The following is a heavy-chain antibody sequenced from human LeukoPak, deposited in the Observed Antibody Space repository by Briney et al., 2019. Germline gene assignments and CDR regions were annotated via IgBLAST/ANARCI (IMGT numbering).Heavy chain of an antibody. Sequence: GGSLRLSCAASGFIVSAHYMSWVRQAPGKGLEWVSVISDGGTTYFADSVEGRFTISRDNSKNTLYLQMNSLRAEDTAVYYCARDQNYYDSSGIDTFDIWGQGTMVTVSS. V-gene: IGHV3-53*01. CDR1: GFIVSAHY. CDR2: ISDGGTT. J-gene: IGHJ3*02. CDR3: ARDQNYYDSSGIDTFDI. D-gene: IGHD3-22*01.